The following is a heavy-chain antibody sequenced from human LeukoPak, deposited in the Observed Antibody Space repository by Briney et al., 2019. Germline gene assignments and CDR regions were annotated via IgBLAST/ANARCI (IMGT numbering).Heavy chain of an antibody. CDR1: GYTFTSYD. Sequence: ASVKVSCKASGYTFTSYDINWVRQATGQGLEWMGWMNPNSGNTGYAQTFQGRVTMNRNTSISTAYRELSSQRPEDTAVYYCARGPSYYDILTGPGLGWFDSWGRGTRVTVSS. V-gene: IGHV1-8*01. CDR3: ARGPSYYDILTGPGLGWFDS. D-gene: IGHD3-9*01. CDR2: MNPNSGNT. J-gene: IGHJ5*01.